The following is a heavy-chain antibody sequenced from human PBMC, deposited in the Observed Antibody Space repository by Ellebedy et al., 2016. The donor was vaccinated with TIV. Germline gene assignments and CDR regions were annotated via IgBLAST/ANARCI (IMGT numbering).Heavy chain of an antibody. V-gene: IGHV1-8*02. CDR1: GYTFTDYY. D-gene: IGHD3-9*01. Sequence: ASVKVSCXASGYTFTDYYMHWVRQAPGQGLEWMGWINPNSGSTSYAQKFQGRVTMTRNTSISTAYMELSSLRSEDTAVYYCARGLGAFDWLSNLDYWGQGTLVTVSS. J-gene: IGHJ4*02. CDR3: ARGLGAFDWLSNLDY. CDR2: INPNSGST.